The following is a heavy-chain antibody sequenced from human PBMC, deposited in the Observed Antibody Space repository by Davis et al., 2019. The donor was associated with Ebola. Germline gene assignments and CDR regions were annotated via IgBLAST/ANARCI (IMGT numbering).Heavy chain of an antibody. CDR3: ARDPIAVAGNYYYYYYMDV. CDR2: INPNSGGT. V-gene: IGHV1-2*02. J-gene: IGHJ6*03. D-gene: IGHD6-19*01. CDR1: GYTFTGYY. Sequence: ASVKVSCKASGYTFTGYYMHWVRQAPGQGLEWMGWINPNSGGTNYAQKFQGRVTMTRDTSISTAYMELSRLRSDDTAVYYCARDPIAVAGNYYYYYYMDVWGKGTTVTVSS.